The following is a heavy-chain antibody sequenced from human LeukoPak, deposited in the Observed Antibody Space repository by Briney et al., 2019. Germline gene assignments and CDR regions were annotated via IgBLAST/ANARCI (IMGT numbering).Heavy chain of an antibody. J-gene: IGHJ4*02. CDR1: GFTFSSYA. CDR3: AKLWVMITFGGVIDIEAPGSSGDY. V-gene: IGHV3-23*01. Sequence: GGSLRLSCAASGFTFSSYAMSWVRQAPGKGLEWVSAISGSGGSTYYADSVKGRFTISRDNSKNTLYLQMNSLRAEDTAVYYCAKLWVMITFGGVIDIEAPGSSGDYWGQGALVTVSS. CDR2: ISGSGGST. D-gene: IGHD3-16*02.